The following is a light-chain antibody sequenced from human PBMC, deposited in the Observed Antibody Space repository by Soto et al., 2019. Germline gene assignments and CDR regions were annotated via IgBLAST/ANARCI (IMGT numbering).Light chain of an antibody. J-gene: IGKJ1*01. V-gene: IGKV1-5*03. CDR1: QSISSW. CDR3: QQYNSYPWT. CDR2: KAS. Sequence: DILLTPSPSTLSASVGDRVTITCRASQSISSWLAWYQQKPGKAPKLLIYKASSLESGVPSRFSGSGSGTEFTLTISSLQPDDFATYYCQQYNSYPWTFGQGTKV.